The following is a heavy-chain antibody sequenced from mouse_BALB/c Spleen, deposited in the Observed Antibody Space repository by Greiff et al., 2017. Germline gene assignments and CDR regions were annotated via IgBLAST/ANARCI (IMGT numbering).Heavy chain of an antibody. J-gene: IGHJ3*01. CDR3: ARDQGNGAWFAY. CDR1: GFTFSDYY. CDR2: ISDGGSYT. D-gene: IGHD2-1*01. Sequence: EVMLVESGGGLVQPGGSRKLSCAASGFTFSDYYMYWVRQTPEKRLEWVATISDGGSYTYYPDSVKGRFTISRDNAKNNLYLQMSSLKSEDTAMYYCARDQGNGAWFAYWGQGTLVTVSA. V-gene: IGHV5-4*02.